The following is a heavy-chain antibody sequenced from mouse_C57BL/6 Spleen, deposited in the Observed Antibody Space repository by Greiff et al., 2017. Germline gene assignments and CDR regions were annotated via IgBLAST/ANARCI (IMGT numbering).Heavy chain of an antibody. V-gene: IGHV1-80*01. Sequence: QVQLQQSGAELVKPGASVKISCKASGYAFSSYWMNWVKQRPGKGLEWIGQIYPGDGDTNYNGKFKGKATLTADKSSSTAYIQLSSLSSEDSAVYIDARSTTVVATEYGMDYWGQGTSVTVSS. CDR3: ARSTTVVATEYGMDY. J-gene: IGHJ4*01. D-gene: IGHD1-1*01. CDR1: GYAFSSYW. CDR2: IYPGDGDT.